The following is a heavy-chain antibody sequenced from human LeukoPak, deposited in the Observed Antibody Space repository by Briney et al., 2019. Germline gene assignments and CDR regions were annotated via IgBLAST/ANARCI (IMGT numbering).Heavy chain of an antibody. J-gene: IGHJ3*02. CDR3: AKVMGYCSGGSCYSGDAFDI. CDR2: ISGSGGST. V-gene: IGHV3-23*01. CDR1: GLIFSSHA. Sequence: GGSLRLSCAASGLIFSSHAMSWVRQAPGKGLEWVSAISGSGGSTYYADSVKGRFTISRDNSKNTLYLQMNSLRAEDTAVYYCAKVMGYCSGGSCYSGDAFDIWGQGTMVTVSS. D-gene: IGHD2-15*01.